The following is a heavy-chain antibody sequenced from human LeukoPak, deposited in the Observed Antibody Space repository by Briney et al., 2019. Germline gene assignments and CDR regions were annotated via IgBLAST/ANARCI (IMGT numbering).Heavy chain of an antibody. V-gene: IGHV3-48*01. CDR1: GFTLSNYC. CDR2: IGPGGDI. J-gene: IGHJ4*02. Sequence: GGSLRLSCAASGFTLSNYCMTWVRQAPGKGLEWISYIGPGGDIYYADSVTGRFTVSRDTANNLLYLQMNGLRVEDTGVYYCARRFDSWGQGTLVTVSS. CDR3: ARRFDS.